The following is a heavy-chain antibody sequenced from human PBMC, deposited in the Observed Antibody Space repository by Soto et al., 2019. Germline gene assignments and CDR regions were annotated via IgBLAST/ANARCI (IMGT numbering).Heavy chain of an antibody. V-gene: IGHV4-61*01. CDR2: IYYSGST. CDR1: GGSVSSGSYY. J-gene: IGHJ4*02. CDR3: ARDNGGFSENWFDY. Sequence: SETLSLTCTVSGGSVSSGSYYWSWIRQPPGKGLEWIGYIYYSGSTNYNPSLKSRVTISVDTSKNQFSLKLSSVTAADTAVYYCARDNGGFSENWFDYWGQGTLVTVSS. D-gene: IGHD1-1*01.